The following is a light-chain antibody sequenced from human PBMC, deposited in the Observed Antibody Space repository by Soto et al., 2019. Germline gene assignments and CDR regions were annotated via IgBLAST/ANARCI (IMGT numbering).Light chain of an antibody. CDR2: DNN. CDR1: NSNIGSNS. Sequence: QAVVTQPPSVSAAPGQMLTISCSGTNSNIGSNSVAWYQQVPGTAPKLLIYDNNERPSGIPDRFSGSKSGTSATLAITGLQTGDEADYYCGTWDSSLSAGVFGGGTQLTVL. J-gene: IGLJ3*02. CDR3: GTWDSSLSAGV. V-gene: IGLV1-51*01.